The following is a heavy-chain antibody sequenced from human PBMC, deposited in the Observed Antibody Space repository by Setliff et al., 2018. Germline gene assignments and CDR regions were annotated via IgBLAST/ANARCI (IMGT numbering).Heavy chain of an antibody. CDR3: TRAYSGSHDY. Sequence: KTSETLSLTCTVSGASINSLSWWSWVRQPPGKGLEWIGEIYHDGNDKYTPSVHYSPSLKSRVTISIDKSNNQFSLRLTSVTAADTAIYYCTRAYSGSHDYWGQGTLVTVSS. V-gene: IGHV4-4*02. J-gene: IGHJ4*02. D-gene: IGHD1-26*01. CDR2: IYHDGND. CDR1: GASINSLSW.